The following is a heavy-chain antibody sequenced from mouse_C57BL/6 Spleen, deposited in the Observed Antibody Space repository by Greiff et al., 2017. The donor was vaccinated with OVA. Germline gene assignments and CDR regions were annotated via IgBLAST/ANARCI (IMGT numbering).Heavy chain of an antibody. V-gene: IGHV7-3*01. J-gene: IGHJ2*01. Sequence: EVKLVESGGGLVQPGGSLSLSCAASGFTFPDYYMSWVRQPPGKALEWLGFIRNKANGYTTEYSASVKGRFTISRDNSQSILYLQMNALRAEDSATYYCARYRGGFDYWGQGTTLTVSS. CDR2: IRNKANGYTT. CDR1: GFTFPDYY. CDR3: ARYRGGFDY.